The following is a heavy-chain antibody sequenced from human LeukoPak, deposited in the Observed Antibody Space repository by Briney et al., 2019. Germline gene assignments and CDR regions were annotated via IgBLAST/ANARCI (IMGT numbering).Heavy chain of an antibody. J-gene: IGHJ4*02. CDR1: GYTFTSFG. CDR2: ISASTANT. V-gene: IGHV1-18*01. Sequence: ASVKVSCKASGYTFTSFGIGWVRQAPGQGLEWMGWISASTANTNYAQKLQGRVTMTTDTSTSTAYMELRSLRSDDTAVYYCARGSSSWYYFDYWGQGTLVTVSS. CDR3: ARGSSSWYYFDY. D-gene: IGHD6-13*01.